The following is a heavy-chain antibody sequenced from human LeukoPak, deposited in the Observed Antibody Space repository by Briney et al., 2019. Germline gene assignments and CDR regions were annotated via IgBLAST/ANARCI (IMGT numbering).Heavy chain of an antibody. Sequence: SETLSHTCTASGGSISSGSYYWSWIRQPAGKGLEWIGRIYYSGSTYYNPSLKSRVTISVDTSKNQFSLKLSSVTAADTAVYYCARLLGDFWSGYQTIRYYFDYWGQGTLVTVSS. CDR1: GGSISSGSYY. CDR3: ARLLGDFWSGYQTIRYYFDY. J-gene: IGHJ4*02. CDR2: IYYSGST. V-gene: IGHV4-39*01. D-gene: IGHD3-3*01.